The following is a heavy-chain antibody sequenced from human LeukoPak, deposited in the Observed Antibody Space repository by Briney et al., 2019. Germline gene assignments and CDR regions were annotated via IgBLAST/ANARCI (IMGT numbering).Heavy chain of an antibody. D-gene: IGHD1-26*01. CDR1: GGSISSGGYY. CDR2: IYYSGST. Sequence: PSQTLSLTCTVSGGSISSGGYYWSWIRQHPGKGLEWIGYIYYSGSTYYNPSLKSRVTISVDTSKSQFSLKLSSVTAADTAVYYCAMSREELVWRHGWFDPWGQGTLVTVSS. V-gene: IGHV4-31*03. CDR3: AMSREELVWRHGWFDP. J-gene: IGHJ5*02.